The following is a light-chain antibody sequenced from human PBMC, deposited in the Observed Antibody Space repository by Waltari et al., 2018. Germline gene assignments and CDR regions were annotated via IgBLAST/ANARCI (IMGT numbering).Light chain of an antibody. V-gene: IGKV3-11*01. CDR1: QSVNNR. CDR3: QYRGHWPPGAT. CDR2: DAS. Sequence: EIVLTQSPATLSLSPGERATLSCRASQSVNNRLAWYQQKPGQAPRRLIYDASKRATGIPARFSGSWSGTDFTLTISSLEPEDFAVYYCQYRGHWPPGATFGPGTKVEIK. J-gene: IGKJ3*01.